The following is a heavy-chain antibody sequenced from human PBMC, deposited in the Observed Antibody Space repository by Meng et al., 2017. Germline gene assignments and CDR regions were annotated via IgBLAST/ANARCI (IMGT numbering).Heavy chain of an antibody. CDR2: INAGNGNT. Sequence: ASVKVSCKASGGTFSSYAISWVRQAPGQGLEWMGWINAGNGNTKYSQKFQGRVTITRDTSASTAYMELSSLRSEDTAVYYCARSLVSGFSPGSWYYFDYWGQGTLVTVSS. CDR3: ARSLVSGFSPGSWYYFDY. D-gene: IGHD6-13*01. V-gene: IGHV1-3*01. CDR1: GGTFSSYA. J-gene: IGHJ4*02.